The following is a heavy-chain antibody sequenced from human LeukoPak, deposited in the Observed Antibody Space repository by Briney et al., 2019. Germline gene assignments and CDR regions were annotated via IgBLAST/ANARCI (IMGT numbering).Heavy chain of an antibody. CDR1: GGTFSSYA. CDR3: AREWHYYMDV. V-gene: IGHV1-69*06. Sequence: ASVKVSCKASGGTFSSYAISWVRQAPGQGLEWMGGIIPIFGTANYAQKFQGRVTMTADTPTSTAYMELRGLTSDDTAVYYCAREWHYYMDVWGKGTTVTVSS. J-gene: IGHJ6*03. D-gene: IGHD5-24*01. CDR2: IIPIFGTA.